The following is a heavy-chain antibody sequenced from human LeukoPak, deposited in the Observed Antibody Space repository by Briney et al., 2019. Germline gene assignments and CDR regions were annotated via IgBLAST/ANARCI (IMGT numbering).Heavy chain of an antibody. J-gene: IGHJ5*02. CDR1: GFTFSIYD. V-gene: IGHV3-23*01. CDR2: NSGRGGST. CDR3: AKDWSSIVVVPAAIP. Sequence: PGVSVRLSCAAWGFTFSIYDMRCVRRARGKGREGVSDNSGRGGSTYYADSVKGRFTISRDNSKNTLYLQMNSLRAEDTAVYYCAKDWSSIVVVPAAIPWGQGTLVTVSS. D-gene: IGHD2-2*01.